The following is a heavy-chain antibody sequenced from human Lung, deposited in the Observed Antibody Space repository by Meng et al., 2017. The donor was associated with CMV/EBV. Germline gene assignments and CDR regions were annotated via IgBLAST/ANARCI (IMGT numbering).Heavy chain of an antibody. D-gene: IGHD3-10*01. J-gene: IGHJ6*02. CDR2: IIPVVGTV. Sequence: SVKVSCKPSGGTFSNYAITWVRQAPGQGLEWMGGIIPVVGTVNYPQKFQGRVTITADKYTSTVYMELSSLRSEATAVYYCARDSRGSTWYLLAGSYSGSGVWGQGTTVTVSS. V-gene: IGHV1-69*06. CDR3: ARDSRGSTWYLLAGSYSGSGV. CDR1: GGTFSNYA.